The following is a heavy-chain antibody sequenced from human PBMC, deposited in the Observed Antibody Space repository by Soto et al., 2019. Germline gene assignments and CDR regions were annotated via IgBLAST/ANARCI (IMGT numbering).Heavy chain of an antibody. D-gene: IGHD1-26*01. CDR2: ISSNGGST. CDR3: ASTSNRYSGSYYYYYIDV. CDR1: GFTFSSYA. Sequence: GGSLRLSCAASGFTFSSYAMHWVRQAPGKGLEYVSAISSNGGSTYYANSLKGRFTISRDNSKNTLYLQMGSLRAEDMAVYYCASTSNRYSGSYYYYYIDVWGKGTTVTVSS. J-gene: IGHJ6*03. V-gene: IGHV3-64*01.